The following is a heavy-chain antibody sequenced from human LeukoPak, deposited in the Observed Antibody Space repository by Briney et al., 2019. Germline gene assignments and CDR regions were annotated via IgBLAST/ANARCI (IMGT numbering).Heavy chain of an antibody. CDR2: INYSGST. D-gene: IGHD6-6*01. CDR1: GGSFSGYY. V-gene: IGHV4-34*01. CDR3: ARGGIAALVDY. Sequence: PSETLSLTCAVYGGSFSGYYWSWIRQPPGKGLEWIGEINYSGSTNYDPSLKSRVTISVDTSKNQFSLKLSSVTAADTAVYYCARGGIAALVDYWGQGTLATVSS. J-gene: IGHJ4*02.